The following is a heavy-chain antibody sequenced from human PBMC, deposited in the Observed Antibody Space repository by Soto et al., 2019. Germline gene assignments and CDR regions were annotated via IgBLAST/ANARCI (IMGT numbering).Heavy chain of an antibody. CDR3: TRDLVF. Sequence: EVQLEESGGALVQPGGSLRVSCEASGFTLSDYYIDWVRQAPGKGLEWVGRSRNKAKRYTTEYAASVKGRFTISRDAPENSLYLQINSLKIEDTAVYYCTRDLVFWGPGTLVTVSS. CDR2: SRNKAKRYTT. J-gene: IGHJ4*02. CDR1: GFTLSDYY. V-gene: IGHV3-72*01.